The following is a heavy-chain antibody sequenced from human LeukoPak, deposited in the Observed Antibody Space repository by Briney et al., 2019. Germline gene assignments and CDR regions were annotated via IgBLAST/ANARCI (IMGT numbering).Heavy chain of an antibody. Sequence: GGSLRLSCAASGFTFSNYWMSWVRGAPRRGLEWVANIKQDGSETYYVNSVRSRFTISRDNAKKSLYLQMNSLRAEDTAVYYCARDFWGAYRVDYFDYWGQGILVTVSS. V-gene: IGHV3-7*01. CDR3: ARDFWGAYRVDYFDY. CDR1: GFTFSNYW. J-gene: IGHJ4*02. D-gene: IGHD3-3*01. CDR2: IKQDGSET.